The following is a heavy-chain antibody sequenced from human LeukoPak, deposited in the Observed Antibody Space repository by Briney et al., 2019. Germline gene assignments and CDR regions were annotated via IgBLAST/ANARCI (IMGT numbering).Heavy chain of an antibody. Sequence: GMSLRLSCAASGFQFSTYGMHWVRQAPGKGLEWVAAISNDGSNKFYTDSVKGRFTISRDNPKSTMNLQMNSLRAEDTAVYYCARDAPDGSSWYDLDVWGKGTTVTISS. CDR2: ISNDGSNK. CDR1: GFQFSTYG. CDR3: ARDAPDGSSWYDLDV. D-gene: IGHD6-13*01. V-gene: IGHV3-30*03. J-gene: IGHJ6*04.